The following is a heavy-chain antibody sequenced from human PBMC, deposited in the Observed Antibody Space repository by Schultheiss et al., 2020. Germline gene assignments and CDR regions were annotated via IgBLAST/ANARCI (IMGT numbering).Heavy chain of an antibody. V-gene: IGHV3-74*01. J-gene: IGHJ4*02. CDR3: AGDPDYNGYSYFDY. Sequence: GGSLRLSCAGSGFTFSSLWMHWVRQAPGEGLVWVARIKSDSSSTAYADSVKGRFTISRDNAKNTLYLQMNSLRAEDTAVYHCAGDPDYNGYSYFDYWGQGTLVTVSS. D-gene: IGHD5-24*01. CDR1: GFTFSSLW. CDR2: IKSDSSST.